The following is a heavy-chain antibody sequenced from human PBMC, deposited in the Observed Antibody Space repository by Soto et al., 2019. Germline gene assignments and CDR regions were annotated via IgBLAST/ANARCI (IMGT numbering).Heavy chain of an antibody. CDR2: IKSKTDGGTT. D-gene: IGHD2-21*01. J-gene: IGHJ4*02. CDR3: TTADGGDRDY. CDR1: GFTFSNAW. Sequence: EVQLVESGGGLVKPGGSLRLSCAASGFTFSNAWMSWVRQAPGKGLEWVGRIKSKTDGGTTDYAARVNGRFTISRDDSKNTLYLQMNSRKTEDTAVYYCTTADGGDRDYWGQGTLVTVSS. V-gene: IGHV3-15*01.